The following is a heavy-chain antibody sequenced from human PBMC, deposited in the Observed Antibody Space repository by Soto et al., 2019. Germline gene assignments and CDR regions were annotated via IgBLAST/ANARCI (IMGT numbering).Heavy chain of an antibody. CDR1: GFTFNMYW. D-gene: IGHD6-19*01. CDR2: INDDGTFT. J-gene: IGHJ4*02. V-gene: IGHV3-74*01. CDR3: AKEAPGGWHFFDT. Sequence: GGSLRLSCAASGFTFNMYWMHWVRQVAGKGLVWVSRINDDGTFTDYADSVKGRFTISRDNSKNTLYLQMISLRTEDTAVYYCAKEAPGGWHFFDTWGQGTLVTVSS.